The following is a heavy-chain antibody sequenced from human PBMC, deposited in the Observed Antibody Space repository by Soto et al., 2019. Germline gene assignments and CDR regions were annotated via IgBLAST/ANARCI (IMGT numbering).Heavy chain of an antibody. CDR1: GYTFTSYG. D-gene: IGHD3-3*01. CDR3: ARDRTTFGVVIKNYYYGMDV. CDR2: ISAYSFNT. V-gene: IGHV1-18*01. Sequence: ASVTVSCKASGYTFTSYGISWVRQAPGQGLEWMGCISAYSFNTNYAQKFQGRLTMTTDTSTNTAYMELRSLRSDDTAVYYCARDRTTFGVVIKNYYYGMDVWGQGTTVTV. J-gene: IGHJ6*02.